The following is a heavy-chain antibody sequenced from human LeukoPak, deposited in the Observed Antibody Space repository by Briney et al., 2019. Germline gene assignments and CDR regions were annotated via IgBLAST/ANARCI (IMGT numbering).Heavy chain of an antibody. J-gene: IGHJ2*01. CDR2: VSWNNGSI. Sequence: PGRSLRLSCAASGFTFDDYAMHWVRQAPGKGLEWVSGVSWNNGSIGYADSVKGRFTISRDNAKNSLYLQMNSLRAEDTALYYCAKEGAPRDCGGDCYRYFDLWGRGTLVTVSS. V-gene: IGHV3-9*01. CDR1: GFTFDDYA. D-gene: IGHD2-21*02. CDR3: AKEGAPRDCGGDCYRYFDL.